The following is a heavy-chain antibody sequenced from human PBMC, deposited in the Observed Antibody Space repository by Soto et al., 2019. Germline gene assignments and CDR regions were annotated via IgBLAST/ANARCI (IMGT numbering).Heavy chain of an antibody. Sequence: EVQLLESGGGMVQPGGSLRLSCAASEFTFRNFVVSWVRQAPGKGLEWVSAIRATGGQTFYADSVKGRFTISRDNSKNMLYLQINTLRDEDTALYFCAQDRGWGVVSPSHDYWGQGTLVTASS. CDR3: AQDRGWGVVSPSHDY. CDR1: EFTFRNFV. CDR2: IRATGGQT. D-gene: IGHD2-21*01. J-gene: IGHJ4*02. V-gene: IGHV3-23*01.